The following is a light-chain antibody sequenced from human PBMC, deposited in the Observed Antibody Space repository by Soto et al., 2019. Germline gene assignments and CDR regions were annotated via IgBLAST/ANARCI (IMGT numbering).Light chain of an antibody. J-gene: IGKJ1*01. V-gene: IGKV1-39*01. CDR1: QSVRTY. Sequence: DIQLTQSPSSLSASVGDRVTITCRTSQSVRTYLNWYQQKPGKAPNLLIYSVSNLQSGVPSRFSGSGSGTDFTLTITSLQPDDFATYYCQQSFSTPWTFGQGTRVEL. CDR2: SVS. CDR3: QQSFSTPWT.